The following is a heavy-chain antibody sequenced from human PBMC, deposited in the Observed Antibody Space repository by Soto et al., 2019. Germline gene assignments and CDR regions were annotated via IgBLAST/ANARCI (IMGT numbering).Heavy chain of an antibody. J-gene: IGHJ6*02. V-gene: IGHV4-59*01. Sequence: SETLSLTCTVSGGSISSYYWSWIRQPPGKGLEWIGYIYYGGSTNYNPSLKSRVTISVDTSKNQFSLKLSSVTAADTAVYYCARGGIAARPGVYYYYGMDVWGQGTTVTVSS. D-gene: IGHD6-6*01. CDR2: IYYGGST. CDR3: ARGGIAARPGVYYYYGMDV. CDR1: GGSISSYY.